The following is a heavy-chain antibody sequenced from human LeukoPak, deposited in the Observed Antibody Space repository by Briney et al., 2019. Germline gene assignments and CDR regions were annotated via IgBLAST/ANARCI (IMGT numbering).Heavy chain of an antibody. CDR1: GTTLSNYG. Sequence: QPGGSLRLSCAVSGTTLSNYGMSWVRQAPGKGLEWVAGISDSGGSTNYADSVKGRFTISRDNPKNTLYLQMNSLRAEDTAVYFCAKRGVVIRVILVGFHKEAYYFDSWGQGALVTVSS. D-gene: IGHD3-22*01. J-gene: IGHJ4*02. V-gene: IGHV3-23*01. CDR2: ISDSGGST. CDR3: AKRGVVIRVILVGFHKEAYYFDS.